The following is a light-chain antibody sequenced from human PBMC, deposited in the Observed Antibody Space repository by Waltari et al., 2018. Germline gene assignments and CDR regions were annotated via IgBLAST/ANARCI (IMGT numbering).Light chain of an antibody. CDR2: GNT. Sequence: QSGLTQPPSVSGAPGQRVTISCPGRRPNLGAGSDVPWYQVLPGTVPKLLISGNTHRPSGVPDRFSASKSGTSASLAITGLQAEDEADYYCQSYDSSLTASLFGGGTKLTVL. J-gene: IGLJ2*01. CDR1: RPNLGAGSD. CDR3: QSYDSSLTASL. V-gene: IGLV1-40*01.